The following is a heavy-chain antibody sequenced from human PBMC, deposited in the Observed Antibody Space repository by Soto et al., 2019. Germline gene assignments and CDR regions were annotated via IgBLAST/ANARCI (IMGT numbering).Heavy chain of an antibody. J-gene: IGHJ3*02. V-gene: IGHV4-59*08. Sequence: QVQLQESGPGLVKPSETLSLTCTVSGGSISSYYWSWIRQPPGKGLAWIGYIYYSGSTNYNPSLNSRVTISVVTSKNQFSLKLSSVTAADTAVDYCAIAVAGKRCHDAFDIWGQETMVTVSS. CDR3: AIAVAGKRCHDAFDI. CDR1: GGSISSYY. D-gene: IGHD6-19*01. CDR2: IYYSGST.